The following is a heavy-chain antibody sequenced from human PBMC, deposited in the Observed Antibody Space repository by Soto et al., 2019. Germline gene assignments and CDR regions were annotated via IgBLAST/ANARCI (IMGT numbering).Heavy chain of an antibody. J-gene: IGHJ6*02. CDR1: GGTFSSYA. CDR3: ARQIVPAANRYYYYYGMDV. CDR2: IIPIFGTA. D-gene: IGHD2-2*01. Sequence: QVQLVQSGAEVKKPGSSVKVSCKASGGTFSSYAISWVRQAPGQGLEWMGGIIPIFGTANYAQKFQGRVTITADESTSTAYFELSSLRSEDTAVYYCARQIVPAANRYYYYYGMDVWGQGTTVTVSS. V-gene: IGHV1-69*01.